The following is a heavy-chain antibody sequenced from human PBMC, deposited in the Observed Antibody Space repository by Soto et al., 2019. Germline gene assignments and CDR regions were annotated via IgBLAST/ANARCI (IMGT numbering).Heavy chain of an antibody. V-gene: IGHV1-69*01. CDR1: GGTFSSYA. D-gene: IGHD2-2*01. Sequence: QVQLVQSGAEVKKPGSSVKVSCKASGGTFSSYAISWVRQAPGQGLEWMGGIIPIFATANYAQKFQDRVTITADESTSTAYMELSRLRSEDTAVYYCARTYCSSTSCPYYYGMDGWGQGTTVTVSS. CDR2: IIPIFATA. J-gene: IGHJ6*02. CDR3: ARTYCSSTSCPYYYGMDG.